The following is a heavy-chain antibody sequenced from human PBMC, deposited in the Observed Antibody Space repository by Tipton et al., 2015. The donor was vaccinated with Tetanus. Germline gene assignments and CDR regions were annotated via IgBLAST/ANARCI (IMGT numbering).Heavy chain of an antibody. V-gene: IGHV3-23*01. J-gene: IGHJ4*02. D-gene: IGHD2-8*01. CDR1: GFAFDKYA. Sequence: SLRLSCTASGFAFDKYAMNWVRQAPGKGLEWVSGISGLGRTTDYADSVKGRFTVSRDNSKNTMYLQMNSLRAEDTAVYYCTKDVGIVLFDYWGQGTLVTVSS. CDR2: ISGLGRTT. CDR3: TKDVGIVLFDY.